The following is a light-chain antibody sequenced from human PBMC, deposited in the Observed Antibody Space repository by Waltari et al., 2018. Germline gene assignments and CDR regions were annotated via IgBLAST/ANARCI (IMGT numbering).Light chain of an antibody. CDR2: AAS. CDR1: QSIRSD. Sequence: AIRITQSPSSLSATTGDRVTTTCRASQSIRSDLAWYQQNPGKAPKVLIYAASTLQSGVPSRFSGSGSGTDFTLTISCLQSEDFAIYYCQQYYSSPATFGQGTKVEIK. V-gene: IGKV1-8*01. J-gene: IGKJ1*01. CDR3: QQYYSSPAT.